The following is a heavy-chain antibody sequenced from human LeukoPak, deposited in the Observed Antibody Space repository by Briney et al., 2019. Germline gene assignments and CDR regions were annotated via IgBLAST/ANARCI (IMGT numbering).Heavy chain of an antibody. V-gene: IGHV1-69*05. D-gene: IGHD6-13*01. CDR3: ARAIRYSSSWEYFDY. CDR2: IILIFGTA. J-gene: IGHJ4*02. CDR1: GGTFSSYA. Sequence: GSSVKLSCKISGGTFSSYAITWWRHAPRQGLGWMGRIILIFGTANYAQKFQGRVTITTDESTSTAYMELSSLTSEDTAVYYCARAIRYSSSWEYFDYWGQGTLVTVSS.